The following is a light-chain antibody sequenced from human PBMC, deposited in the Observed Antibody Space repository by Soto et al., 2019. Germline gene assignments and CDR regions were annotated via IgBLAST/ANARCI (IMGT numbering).Light chain of an antibody. CDR3: AEWDDSLRGPV. Sequence: QSALTQPPSASGTPGQRVTISCSGNNSNVRYNTVNWFQQFPGTAPKLLIHTNNQRPSGVPDRFSGSKSATSASLAISGVQSEDEAVYYCAEWDDSLRGPVFRGATTVTVL. CDR1: NSNVRYNT. CDR2: TNN. V-gene: IGLV1-44*01. J-gene: IGLJ2*01.